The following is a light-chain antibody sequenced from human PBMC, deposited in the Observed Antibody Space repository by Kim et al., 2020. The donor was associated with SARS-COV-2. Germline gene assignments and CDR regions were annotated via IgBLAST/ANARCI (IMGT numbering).Light chain of an antibody. CDR3: QQYSKWPYT. J-gene: IGKJ2*01. V-gene: IGKV3-15*01. CDR2: GAF. CDR1: QSVGKS. Sequence: SVSPGERAPLPCRASQSVGKSLAWYQQIRGRAPRLLMYGAFTRATGVPARFSGSGSGTDFTLTISSLQSEDFAVYFCQQYSKWPYTFGKGTKLEI.